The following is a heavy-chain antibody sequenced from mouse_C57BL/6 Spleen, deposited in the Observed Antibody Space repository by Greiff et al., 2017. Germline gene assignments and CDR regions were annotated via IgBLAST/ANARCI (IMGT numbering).Heavy chain of an antibody. CDR2: INPNNGGT. V-gene: IGHV1-26*01. Sequence: EVQLQQSGPELVKPGASVKISCKASGYTFTDYYMNWVKQSHGKSLEWIGDINPNNGGTSYNQKFKGKATLTVDKSSSTAYMELRSLTSEDSAVYYCASSDYYGSGGYDAMDYWGQGTSVTVSS. J-gene: IGHJ4*01. D-gene: IGHD1-1*01. CDR1: GYTFTDYY. CDR3: ASSDYYGSGGYDAMDY.